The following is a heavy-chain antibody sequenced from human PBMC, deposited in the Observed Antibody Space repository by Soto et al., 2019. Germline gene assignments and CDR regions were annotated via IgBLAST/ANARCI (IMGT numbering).Heavy chain of an antibody. V-gene: IGHV2-5*01. J-gene: IGHJ6*02. CDR3: ARMKVDSYQFYYAMDV. D-gene: IGHD3-9*01. CDR2: IMWNDDN. CDR1: GFSLSSCGVG. Sequence: SGPTLVNPTQTLTLTCTFSGFSLSSCGVGVGWVRQPPGKALEWLALIMWNDDNHYSPSLKSRLTITKDTSKNQVVLTMTNMDPVDTATFYCARMKVDSYQFYYAMDVWGQGTTVTVSS.